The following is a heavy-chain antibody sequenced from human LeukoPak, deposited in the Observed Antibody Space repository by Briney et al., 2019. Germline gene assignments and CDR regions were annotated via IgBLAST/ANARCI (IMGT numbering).Heavy chain of an antibody. CDR2: IYYSGST. J-gene: IGHJ5*02. Sequence: PSETLSLTCTVSGGSISSSSYYWVWIRQPPGKGLEWIGSIYYSGSTYYNPSLKSRVTISVDTSKNQFSLKLSSVTAADTAVYYCARLGYCSSTSCDWFDPWGQGTLVTVSS. CDR1: GGSISSSSYY. D-gene: IGHD2-2*01. CDR3: ARLGYCSSTSCDWFDP. V-gene: IGHV4-39*01.